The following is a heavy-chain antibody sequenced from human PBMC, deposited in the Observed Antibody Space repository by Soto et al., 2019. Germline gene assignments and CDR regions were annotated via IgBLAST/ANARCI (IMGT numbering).Heavy chain of an antibody. J-gene: IGHJ4*02. V-gene: IGHV3-33*01. Sequence: QVQLVESGGGVVQPGRSLRLSCAASGFTFSSYGMHWVRQAPGKGLEWVAGIWYDGSNKYYVDSVKGRFTISRDNSKNTLYLQMNSLRAEDTAVYDCATSGLDYYDSSGYFAGFEYWGQGTLVTVSS. CDR2: IWYDGSNK. CDR1: GFTFSSYG. CDR3: ATSGLDYYDSSGYFAGFEY. D-gene: IGHD3-22*01.